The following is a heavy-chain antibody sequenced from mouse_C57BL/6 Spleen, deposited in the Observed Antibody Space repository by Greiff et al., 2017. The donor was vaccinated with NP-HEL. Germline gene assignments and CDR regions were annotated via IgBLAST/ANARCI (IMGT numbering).Heavy chain of an antibody. CDR2: ISYSGST. D-gene: IGHD1-2*01. CDR1: GYSITSGYG. V-gene: IGHV3-2*02. CDR3: ARTARIKY. J-gene: IGHJ2*01. Sequence: EVQLVESGPGLVKPSQSLSLTCTVTGYSITSGYGWNWIRQFPGNKLEWMGYISYSGSTNYNPYLNSRISITRDTSKNQFFLQLNSVTTEDTATYYCARTARIKYWGQGTTLTVSS.